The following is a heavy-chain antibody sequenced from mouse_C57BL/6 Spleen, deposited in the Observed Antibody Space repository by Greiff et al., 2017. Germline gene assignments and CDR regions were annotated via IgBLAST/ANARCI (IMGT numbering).Heavy chain of an antibody. CDR3: ARYTGDYAMDY. CDR1: GFSLTSYG. V-gene: IGHV2-2*01. CDR2: IWSGGST. Sequence: QVQLQQSGPGLVQPSQSLSITCTVSGFSLTSYGVHWVRQSPGKGLEWLGVIWSGGSTDYHAAFISRLSISKDNSKSQVFFKMNSLQADDTAIYYCARYTGDYAMDYWGQGTSGTVSS. J-gene: IGHJ4*01. D-gene: IGHD4-1*01.